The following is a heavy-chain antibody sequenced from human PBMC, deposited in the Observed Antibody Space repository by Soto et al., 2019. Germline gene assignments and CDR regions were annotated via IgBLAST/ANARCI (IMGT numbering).Heavy chain of an antibody. V-gene: IGHV4-34*01. J-gene: IGHJ5*02. CDR3: ARRTVNWFDP. D-gene: IGHD1-1*01. CDR2: INHSGST. Sequence: SETLSLTCAVYGGSFSGYYWSWIRQPPGKGLEWIGEINHSGSTNYNPSLKSRVTISVDTSKNQFSLKLSSVTAADTAVYYCARRTVNWFDPWGQGTLVTVSS. CDR1: GGSFSGYY.